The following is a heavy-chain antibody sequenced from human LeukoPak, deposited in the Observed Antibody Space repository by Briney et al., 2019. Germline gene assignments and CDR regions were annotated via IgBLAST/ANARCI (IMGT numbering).Heavy chain of an antibody. V-gene: IGHV3-33*01. D-gene: IGHD6-13*01. Sequence: GGSLRLSCAASGFTFSSYGMHWVRQAPGKGLEWVAVIWYDGSNKYYADSVKGRFTISRDNSKNTLYLQMNSLRAEDTAAYYCARAGTIAAAEGYYFDYWGQGTLVTVSS. CDR3: ARAGTIAAAEGYYFDY. J-gene: IGHJ4*02. CDR2: IWYDGSNK. CDR1: GFTFSSYG.